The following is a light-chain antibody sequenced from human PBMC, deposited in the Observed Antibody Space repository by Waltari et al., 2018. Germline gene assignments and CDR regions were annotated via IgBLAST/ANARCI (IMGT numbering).Light chain of an antibody. J-gene: IGKJ1*01. V-gene: IGKV3-20*01. CDR1: QSVTSNY. CDR2: GAS. CDR3: QQYGSSRT. Sequence: EIVLTQSPGTLSLSPGERATLSCRASQSVTSNYLAWYQQKPGQAPRLLIYGASSRATGIPDRFSGSGSGTDFTFTISRLEPEDFAVYYCQQYGSSRTFGQGTKVEIK.